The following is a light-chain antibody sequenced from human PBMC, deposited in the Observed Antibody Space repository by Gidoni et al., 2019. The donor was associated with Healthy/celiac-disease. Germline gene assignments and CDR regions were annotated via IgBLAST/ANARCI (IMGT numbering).Light chain of an antibody. CDR2: KVS. J-gene: IGKJ3*01. CDR1: QSLVYSDGNTY. Sequence: DVVMTQSPLSLPVTLGQPASISCRSSQSLVYSDGNTYLNWLQQRTGQSPRRLIYKVSNRDSGVPDRFSGSGSGTDFTLKISRVEAEDVGVYYCMQGTHWPRLRFTFGPGTKVDIK. CDR3: MQGTHWPRLRFT. V-gene: IGKV2-30*01.